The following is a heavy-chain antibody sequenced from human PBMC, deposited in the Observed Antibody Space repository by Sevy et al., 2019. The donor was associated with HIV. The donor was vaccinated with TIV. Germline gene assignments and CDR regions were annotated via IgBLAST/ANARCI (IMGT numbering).Heavy chain of an antibody. V-gene: IGHV1-24*01. J-gene: IGHJ4*02. Sequence: ASVKVSCKVSGKTLTQLSMHWVRQAPGKGLGWMGSYDPEDDKRIYAQKFQGRVTMTEDISTDTAYMELRILRSEDTAVYYCVTTKDYYESSGSPFDYWGQGTLVTVSS. CDR2: YDPEDDKR. CDR3: VTTKDYYESSGSPFDY. D-gene: IGHD3-22*01. CDR1: GKTLTQLS.